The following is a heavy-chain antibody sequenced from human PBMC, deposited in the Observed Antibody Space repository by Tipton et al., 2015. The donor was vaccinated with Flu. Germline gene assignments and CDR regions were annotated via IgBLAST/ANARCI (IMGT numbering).Heavy chain of an antibody. V-gene: IGHV4-4*07. CDR1: GGSISSDY. D-gene: IGHD3-16*01. CDR2: LYTSGTT. J-gene: IGHJ5*02. Sequence: TLSLTCTVSGGSISSDYWSWIRQPAGKGLEWIGRLYTSGTTNYNPSLKSRATMSADTSKNQFPLKLDSVTAADTAVYYCARGVAGGGIHHWGQGTLVTVSS. CDR3: ARGVAGGGIHH.